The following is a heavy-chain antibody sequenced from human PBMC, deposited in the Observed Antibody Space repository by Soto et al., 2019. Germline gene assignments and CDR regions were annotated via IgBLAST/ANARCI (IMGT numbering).Heavy chain of an antibody. Sequence: QLQLQESGPGLVKPSETLSLTCTVSGGSISSSSYYWGWIRQPPGKGLEWIGSIYYSGSTYYNPSLKGRFTIPVDTSKNQFSLKLSSVPAADTAVYYCARHTPAISISDHWGQGTLFTVSS. CDR1: GGSISSSSYY. V-gene: IGHV4-39*01. CDR2: IYYSGST. CDR3: ARHTPAISISDH. J-gene: IGHJ4*02. D-gene: IGHD2-15*01.